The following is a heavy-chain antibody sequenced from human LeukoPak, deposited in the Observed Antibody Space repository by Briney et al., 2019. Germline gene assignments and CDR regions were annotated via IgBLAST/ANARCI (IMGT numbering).Heavy chain of an antibody. D-gene: IGHD6-13*01. V-gene: IGHV4-59*08. CDR3: ARAAAEGSSDY. CDR1: GGSISSYY. Sequence: PSETLSLTCTVSGGSISSYYWSWIRQPPGKGLEWIGYIYYSGSTNYNPSLKSRVTISVDTSKNQFSLKLSSVTAADTAVYYCARAAAEGSSDYWGQGTLVTV. CDR2: IYYSGST. J-gene: IGHJ4*02.